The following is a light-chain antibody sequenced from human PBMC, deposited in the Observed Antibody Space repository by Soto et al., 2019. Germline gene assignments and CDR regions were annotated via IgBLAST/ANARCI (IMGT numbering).Light chain of an antibody. J-gene: IGKJ2*01. V-gene: IGKV1-5*03. CDR3: QQYNTYS. CDR1: QSLNSW. CDR2: KTS. Sequence: DIQMTQSPSTLSASVGDRVSITCRASQSLNSWLAWYQQKPGKAPKLLIYKTSTLESGVPSRFSGSGSGTEFTLTISNLQPDDFETYYCQQYNTYSFVQGTKLEIK.